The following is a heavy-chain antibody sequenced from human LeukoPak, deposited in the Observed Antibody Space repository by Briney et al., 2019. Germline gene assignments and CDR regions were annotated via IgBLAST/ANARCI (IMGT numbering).Heavy chain of an antibody. J-gene: IGHJ6*03. D-gene: IGHD3-10*01. CDR3: ARTLYYYGSGSYLGYYYYMDV. CDR2: IYYSGST. V-gene: IGHV4-59*12. Sequence: PSETLSLTCTVSGGSISSYYWSWIRQPPGKGLEWIGYIYYSGSTNYNPSLKSRVTISVDTSKNQFSLKLSSVTAADTAVYYCARTLYYYGSGSYLGYYYYMDVWGKGTTVTISS. CDR1: GGSISSYY.